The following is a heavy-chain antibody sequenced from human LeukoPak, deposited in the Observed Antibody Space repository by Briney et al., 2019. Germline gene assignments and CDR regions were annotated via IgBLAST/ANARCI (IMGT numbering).Heavy chain of an antibody. Sequence: GGXLRLSCAASGFTFSSYEMNWVRQAPGKGLEWVSYISSSGRTIYYAESVKGRFTISRDNAKNSLYLQMNSLRAEDTAVYYCARVASRGQEDYRGQGTLVTVSS. J-gene: IGHJ4*02. CDR1: GFTFSSYE. D-gene: IGHD5-12*01. CDR2: ISSSGRTI. V-gene: IGHV3-48*03. CDR3: ARVASRGQEDY.